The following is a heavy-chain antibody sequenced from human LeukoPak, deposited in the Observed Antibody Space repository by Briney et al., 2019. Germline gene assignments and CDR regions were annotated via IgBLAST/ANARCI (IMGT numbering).Heavy chain of an antibody. D-gene: IGHD2-2*01. J-gene: IGHJ6*02. CDR2: ISYDGSNK. CDR1: GFTFSSYA. V-gene: IGHV3-30-3*01. CDR3: ARDIVVVSAATNYYYYGMDV. Sequence: PGGSLRLSCAASGFTFSSYAMHWVRQAPGKGLEWVAVISYDGSNKYYADSVKGRFTISRDNSKNTLYLQMNSLRAEDTAVYYCARDIVVVSAATNYYYYGMDVWGQGTTVTVSS.